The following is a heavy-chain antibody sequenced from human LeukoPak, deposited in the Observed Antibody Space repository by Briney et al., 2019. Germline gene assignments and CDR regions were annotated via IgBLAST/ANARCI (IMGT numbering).Heavy chain of an antibody. CDR3: AKSPRCGDCYSASAFDI. Sequence: GGSLRLSCAASGFSFDDYAMHWVRQAPGKGLEWVSGITWNSGSIGYADSVKGRFTISRDNAKNSLYLQMNSLRAEDTALYYCAKSPRCGDCYSASAFDIWGQGTMVTISS. CDR2: ITWNSGSI. CDR1: GFSFDDYA. J-gene: IGHJ3*02. V-gene: IGHV3-9*01. D-gene: IGHD2-21*02.